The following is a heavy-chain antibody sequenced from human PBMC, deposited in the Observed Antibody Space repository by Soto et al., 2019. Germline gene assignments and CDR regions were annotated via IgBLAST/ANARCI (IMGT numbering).Heavy chain of an antibody. CDR1: GGSVSSDDHY. CDR3: ARGRYCLTGRCFPNWFDS. D-gene: IGHD7-27*01. CDR2: IFYSGSA. V-gene: IGHV4-30-4*01. Sequence: PSETLSLTCTVSGGSVSSDDHYWNWIRQPPGKGLEWIGYIFYSGSAYYNPSLQSRVTISVDTSNNQFSLKLNSVTAADTAVYYCARGRYCLTGRCFPNWFDSWGQGALVTVSS. J-gene: IGHJ5*01.